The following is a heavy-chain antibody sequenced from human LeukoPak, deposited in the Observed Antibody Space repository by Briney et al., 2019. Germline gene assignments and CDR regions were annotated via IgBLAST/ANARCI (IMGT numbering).Heavy chain of an antibody. V-gene: IGHV4-38-2*02. CDR3: ARDLGADHT. D-gene: IGHD1-26*01. CDR1: GYSISSGYY. J-gene: IGHJ4*02. Sequence: PSETLSLTCTVSGYSISSGYYWGWIRQPPGKGLEWIGSIYHSGSTYYNPSLKSRVTISVDTSKNQFSLKLSSVTAADTAVYYCARDLGADHTWGQGTLVTVSS. CDR2: IYHSGST.